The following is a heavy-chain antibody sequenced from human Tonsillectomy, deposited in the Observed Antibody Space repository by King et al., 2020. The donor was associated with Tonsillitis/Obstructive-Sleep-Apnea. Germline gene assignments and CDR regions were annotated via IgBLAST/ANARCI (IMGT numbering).Heavy chain of an antibody. CDR3: ARRGLRDSSSWFTDAFDI. D-gene: IGHD6-13*01. V-gene: IGHV3-7*03. CDR2: IKQDGSEK. CDR1: GFTFSSYW. J-gene: IGHJ3*02. Sequence: EVQLVESGGGLVQPGGSLRLSCAASGFTFSSYWMSWVRQAPGKGLEWVANIKQDGSEKYYVDSVKGRFTISRDNAKNSLYLQMNSLRAEDTAVHYCARRGLRDSSSWFTDAFDIWGQGTMVTVSS.